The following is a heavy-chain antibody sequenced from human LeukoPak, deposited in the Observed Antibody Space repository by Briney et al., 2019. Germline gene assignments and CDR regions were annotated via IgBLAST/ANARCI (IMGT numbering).Heavy chain of an antibody. V-gene: IGHV3-74*01. J-gene: IGHJ4*02. Sequence: GGYLRLSCVVSGFTSGFTFSSRWMHWVRQAPGKGLVWVSLVKNDGTTNYADSVKGRFTVSRDIAKNTMYLQMNNLRVEDTALYFCHPLGYTSNWGQGTLVTVSS. CDR3: HPLGYTSN. CDR2: VKNDGTT. CDR1: GFTFSSRW. D-gene: IGHD6-19*01.